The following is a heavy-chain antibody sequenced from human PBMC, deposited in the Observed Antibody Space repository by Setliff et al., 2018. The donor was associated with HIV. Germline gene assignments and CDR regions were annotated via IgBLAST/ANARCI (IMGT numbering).Heavy chain of an antibody. CDR2: IDYSGTT. J-gene: IGHJ4*02. V-gene: IGHV4-59*11. CDR3: ARLPSGYHYDSSDYYGYFFDY. D-gene: IGHD3-22*01. Sequence: PSETLSLTCTVSGGSISSHYWSWIRQPPGKGLEWIGYIDYSGTTNYNPSLKSRVTISIATSKNHFSLKLTSVTAADTAVYYCARLPSGYHYDSSDYYGYFFDYWGQGTLVTVSS. CDR1: GGSISSHY.